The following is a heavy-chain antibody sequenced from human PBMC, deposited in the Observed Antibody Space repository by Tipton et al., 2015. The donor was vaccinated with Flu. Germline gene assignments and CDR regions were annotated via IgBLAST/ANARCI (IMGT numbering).Heavy chain of an antibody. CDR1: GFIFSDYW. CDR3: ARGGLAPGNY. CDR2: IRQDGSQK. Sequence: SLRLSCAASGFIFSDYWMIWFRQAPGKGLEWVANIRQDGSQKYYVNSVRGRFTISRDNARNSLYLQMNGLRADDTAVYYCARGGLAPGNYWGQGTLVTVSA. J-gene: IGHJ4*02. V-gene: IGHV3-7*01. D-gene: IGHD3-3*02.